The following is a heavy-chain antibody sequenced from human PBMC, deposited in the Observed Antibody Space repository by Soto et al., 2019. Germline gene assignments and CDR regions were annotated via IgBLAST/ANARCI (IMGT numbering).Heavy chain of an antibody. V-gene: IGHV3-30-3*01. J-gene: IGHJ4*02. CDR3: ARGLSLYCTNGVCSTRAPFDY. CDR1: GFTFSSYA. Sequence: QVQLVESGGGVVQPGRSLRLSCAASGFTFSSYAMHWVRQAPGKGLEWVAVISYHGSNKYYADSVKGRFTISRDNSKNTLYLQMNSLRAEDTAVYYCARGLSLYCTNGVCSTRAPFDYWGQGTLVTVSS. CDR2: ISYHGSNK. D-gene: IGHD2-8*01.